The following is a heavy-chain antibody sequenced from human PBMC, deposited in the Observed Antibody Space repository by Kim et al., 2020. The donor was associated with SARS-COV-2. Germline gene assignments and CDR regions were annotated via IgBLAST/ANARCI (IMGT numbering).Heavy chain of an antibody. D-gene: IGHD3-3*02. CDR3: ARHAFFFDHGGLRGYFDF. CDR1: GGSLKTGSYY. Sequence: SETLSLTCTVSGGSLKTGSYYWAWIRQPPGKGLEWIGSMYYSGFTYYNTSLKSRVTTSVDTSKSQFSLKLNSVTAADTAVYYCARHAFFFDHGGLRGYFDFWGQGSQVTVSS. CDR2: MYYSGFT. J-gene: IGHJ4*02. V-gene: IGHV4-39*01.